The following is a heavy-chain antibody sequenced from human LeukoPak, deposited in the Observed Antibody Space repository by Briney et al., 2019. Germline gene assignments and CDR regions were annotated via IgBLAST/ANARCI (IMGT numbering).Heavy chain of an antibody. CDR3: AKIGGYLLYYFDY. D-gene: IGHD5-18*01. Sequence: GPLRLSCAASGFTFSSYAMRWVRQAPGKGLEWVSAISGSGGSTYYADSVKGRFTISRDNSKNTLYLQMNSLRAEDTAVYYCAKIGGYLLYYFDYWGQGTLVTVSS. CDR1: GFTFSSYA. CDR2: ISGSGGST. V-gene: IGHV3-23*01. J-gene: IGHJ4*02.